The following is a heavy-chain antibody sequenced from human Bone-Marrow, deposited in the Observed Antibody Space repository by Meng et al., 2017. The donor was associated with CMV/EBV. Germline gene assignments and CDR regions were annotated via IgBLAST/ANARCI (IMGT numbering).Heavy chain of an antibody. J-gene: IGHJ4*02. CDR3: AKRRDYYDSSGYSY. V-gene: IGHV3-23*01. Sequence: GESLKISCAASGFTFSSYSMNWVRQAPGKGLEWVSAISGSGGSTYYADSVKGRFTISRDNSKNTLYLQMNSLRAEDTAVYYCAKRRDYYDSSGYSYWGQGTLVTVSS. CDR2: ISGSGGST. D-gene: IGHD3-22*01. CDR1: GFTFSSYS.